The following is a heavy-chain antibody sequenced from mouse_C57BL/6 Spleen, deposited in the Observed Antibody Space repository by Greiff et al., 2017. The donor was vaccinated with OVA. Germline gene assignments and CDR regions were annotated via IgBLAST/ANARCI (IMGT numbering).Heavy chain of an antibody. V-gene: IGHV1-80*01. CDR3: EIFYDDGYCDY. J-gene: IGHJ2*02. D-gene: IGHD2-3*01. Sequence: QVQLQQSGAELVKPGASVKMSCKASGYAFSSYWMNWVKQRPGKGLEWIGQIYPGDGDTNYNGKFKGKATLTADTSSSTAYMQLSSLTALDSAVYFCEIFYDDGYCDYWGQGTSLTVSS. CDR1: GYAFSSYW. CDR2: IYPGDGDT.